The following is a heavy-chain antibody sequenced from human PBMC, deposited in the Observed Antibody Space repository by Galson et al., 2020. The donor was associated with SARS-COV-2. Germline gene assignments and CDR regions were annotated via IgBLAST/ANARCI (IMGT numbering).Heavy chain of an antibody. D-gene: IGHD6-19*01. V-gene: IGHV1-8*01. Sequence: ASVKVSCKASGYTFTSYDINWVRQATGQGLEWMGWMNPNSGNTGYAQKFQGRVTMTRNTSISTAYMELNSLRAEDTAVYYCARDGPHSSGWSQFDYWGQGTLVTVSS. CDR3: ARDGPHSSGWSQFDY. J-gene: IGHJ4*02. CDR1: GYTFTSYD. CDR2: MNPNSGNT.